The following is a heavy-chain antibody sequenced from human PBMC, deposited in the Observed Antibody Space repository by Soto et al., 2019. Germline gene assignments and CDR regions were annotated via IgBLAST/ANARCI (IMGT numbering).Heavy chain of an antibody. Sequence: GASVKVSGKASGYTFTSYGISWVRQAPGQGLEWMGWISAYNGNTNYAQKLQGRVTMTTDTSTSTAYMELRSLRSDDTAVYYCARDTGRYSSSSLYNWFDPWGQGTLVTVSS. CDR2: ISAYNGNT. J-gene: IGHJ5*02. V-gene: IGHV1-18*01. CDR1: GYTFTSYG. D-gene: IGHD6-6*01. CDR3: ARDTGRYSSSSLYNWFDP.